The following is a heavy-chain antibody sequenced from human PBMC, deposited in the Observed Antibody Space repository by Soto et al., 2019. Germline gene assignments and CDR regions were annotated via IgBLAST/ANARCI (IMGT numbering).Heavy chain of an antibody. CDR3: ARDPFRTVTTFDH. Sequence: EVELVESGGGLVQPGRSLGLSCAASGFPFDDHAMHWVRQVPGKGLEWVSGISWKSDVKGYADSVKGRFTISRDNAKNSLFLQMNSLRTEDTALYYCARDPFRTVTTFDHWGQGTLVTVSS. J-gene: IGHJ4*02. D-gene: IGHD4-17*01. V-gene: IGHV3-9*01. CDR1: GFPFDDHA. CDR2: ISWKSDVK.